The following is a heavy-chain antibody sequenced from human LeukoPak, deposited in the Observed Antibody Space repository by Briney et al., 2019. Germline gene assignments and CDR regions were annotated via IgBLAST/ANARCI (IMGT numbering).Heavy chain of an antibody. J-gene: IGHJ5*02. CDR3: ARDYGGSRGWFDP. V-gene: IGHV1-8*02. D-gene: IGHD4-23*01. CDR1: GGTFSSYA. Sequence: GASVKVSCKASGGTFSSYAISWVRQATGQGLEWMGWMSPNSDNTGYAQKFQGRVTFTRDTSISTAYMELRSLTSEDTAVYYCARDYGGSRGWFDPWGQGTLVTVSS. CDR2: MSPNSDNT.